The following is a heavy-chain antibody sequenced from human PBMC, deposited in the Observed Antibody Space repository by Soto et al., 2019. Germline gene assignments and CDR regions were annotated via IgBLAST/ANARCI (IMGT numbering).Heavy chain of an antibody. D-gene: IGHD5-18*01. CDR2: ISADNGNT. Sequence: QAQLLQSGAEVKKPGASVKVSCKASGYTFYSHSISWVRQAPGQGLEWMGRISADNGNTKYAQKFRGRVTMATDPSTSTVYMELRNLRSDDTAVYYCARCIQQDYYYGMDVWGQGTKVTVSS. CDR3: ARCIQQDYYYGMDV. CDR1: GYTFYSHS. V-gene: IGHV1-18*01. J-gene: IGHJ6*02.